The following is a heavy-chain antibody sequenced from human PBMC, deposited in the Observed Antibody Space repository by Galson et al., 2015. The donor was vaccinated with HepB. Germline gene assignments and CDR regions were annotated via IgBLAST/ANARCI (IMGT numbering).Heavy chain of an antibody. J-gene: IGHJ4*02. Sequence: SLRLSCAASGFTFSSYGMHWVRQAPGKGLEWVAVISYDGSNKYYADSVKGRFTISRDNSKNTPYLQMNSLRAEDTAVYYCANAHGKVVTPYYCGQGTLVTVSS. CDR3: ANAHGKVVTPYY. V-gene: IGHV3-30*18. D-gene: IGHD4-23*01. CDR2: ISYDGSNK. CDR1: GFTFSSYG.